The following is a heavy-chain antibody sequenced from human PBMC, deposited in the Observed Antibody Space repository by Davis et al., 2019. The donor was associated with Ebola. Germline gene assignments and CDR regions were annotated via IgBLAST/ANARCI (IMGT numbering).Heavy chain of an antibody. J-gene: IGHJ6*02. CDR3: ARDEDV. CDR1: GYIFTRYS. CDR2: INGGNGDT. V-gene: IGHV1-3*01. Sequence: ASSKISCKTSGYIFTRYSILWVRQAPGEGLEWVGWINGGNGDTKCSQKFQGRVTFTRDASASTAYMELSSLRSEDTAMYYCARDEDVWGQGTTVTVSS.